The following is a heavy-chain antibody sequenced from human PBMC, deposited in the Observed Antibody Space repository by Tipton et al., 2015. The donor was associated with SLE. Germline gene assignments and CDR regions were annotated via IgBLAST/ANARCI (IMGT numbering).Heavy chain of an antibody. D-gene: IGHD3-10*01. CDR2: ISWNGANT. V-gene: IGHV3-20*04. J-gene: IGHJ4*02. Sequence: SLRLSCEASGFSFSYYGMHWVRQAPGKGLEWVAGISWNGANTGYADSLKGRITISRDNAKTSLYLQLNSLRPEDTAFYYCAAYYYGSGYYFDYWGRGALVTVSS. CDR3: AAYYYGSGYYFDY. CDR1: GFSFSYYG.